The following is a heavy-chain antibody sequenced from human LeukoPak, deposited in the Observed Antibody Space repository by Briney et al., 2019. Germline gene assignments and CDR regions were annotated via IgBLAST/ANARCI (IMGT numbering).Heavy chain of an antibody. CDR1: GGSISSFY. Sequence: PSETLSLTCTVSGGSISSFYWSWIRQPPGKGLEWIGYIYYSGSTNYNPSLKSRVTISVDTSKNQFSLKLSSVTAADTAVYYCARGQLGSGMDDPWAQGTLVTVSS. J-gene: IGHJ5*02. CDR2: IYYSGST. CDR3: ARGQLGSGMDDP. D-gene: IGHD3-10*01. V-gene: IGHV4-59*01.